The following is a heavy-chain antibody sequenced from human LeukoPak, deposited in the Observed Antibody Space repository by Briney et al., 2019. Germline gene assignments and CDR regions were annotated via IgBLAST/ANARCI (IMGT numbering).Heavy chain of an antibody. J-gene: IGHJ6*03. CDR1: GDSISSGDYY. CDR2: ISSSGST. D-gene: IGHD3-22*01. Sequence: SETLSLTCTVSGDSISSGDYYWSWIRQPAGKGLEWIGRISSSGSTNYNPSLKSRVTISVDTSKNQFSLKLSSVTAADTAVYYCARDLMLAVVYMDVWGKGTTVTVSS. CDR3: ARDLMLAVVYMDV. V-gene: IGHV4-61*02.